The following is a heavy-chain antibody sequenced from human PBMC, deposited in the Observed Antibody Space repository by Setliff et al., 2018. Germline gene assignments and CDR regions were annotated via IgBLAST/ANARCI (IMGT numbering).Heavy chain of an antibody. J-gene: IGHJ4*02. Sequence: SETLSLTCAASGGSISSSNWWSWVRQPPGKGLEWIGEIYHSGSTNYNPSLKSRVTISVDKSKNQFSLKLSSVTAADTAVYYCARAMVRGVIINGFDYWGQGTLVTVSS. CDR1: GGSISSSNW. D-gene: IGHD3-10*01. CDR3: ARAMVRGVIINGFDY. V-gene: IGHV4-4*02. CDR2: IYHSGST.